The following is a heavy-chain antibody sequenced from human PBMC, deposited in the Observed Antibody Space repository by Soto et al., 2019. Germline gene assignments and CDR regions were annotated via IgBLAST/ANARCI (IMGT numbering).Heavy chain of an antibody. CDR1: GGSISSSSYY. CDR3: ARPDSLWHSSPSDGNSVWFEP. J-gene: IGHJ5*02. V-gene: IGHV4-39*01. Sequence: NPSETLSLTCTVSGGSISSSSYYWGWIRQPPGKGLEWIGSIYYSGSTYYNPSLKSRVTISVDTSKNQFSLKLSSVTAADTAVYYCARPDSLWHSSPSDGNSVWFEPWGQGTLATVPS. CDR2: IYYSGST. D-gene: IGHD6-6*01.